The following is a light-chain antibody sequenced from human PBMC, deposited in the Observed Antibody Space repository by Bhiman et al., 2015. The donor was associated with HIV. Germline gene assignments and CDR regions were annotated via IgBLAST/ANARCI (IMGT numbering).Light chain of an antibody. CDR2: EDF. CDR1: LLGDKF. J-gene: IGLJ1*01. V-gene: IGLV3-1*01. CDR3: SSLQDDDQVTYV. Sequence: SYELTQSHSVSVSPGQTATITCSGDLLGDKFASWYQQKAGQSPVLVIYEDFKRPTGIPERFSGSKSGNTATLTISGAQAMDEADYYCSSLQDDDQVTYVFGTGTKRHRP.